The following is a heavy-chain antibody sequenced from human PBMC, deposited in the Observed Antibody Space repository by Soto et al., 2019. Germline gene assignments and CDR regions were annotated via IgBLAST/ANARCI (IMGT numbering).Heavy chain of an antibody. CDR3: AYTTVATWGHDY. CDR1: GGTFSSYT. Sequence: QVQLVQSGAGVKKPGSSVKVSCKASGGTFSSYTISWVRQAPGQGLEWMGRIIPILGIANYAQKFQGRVTITADQSTSTAYMELSSLRSEDTAVYYCAYTTVATWGHDYWGQGTLVTVSS. J-gene: IGHJ4*02. V-gene: IGHV1-69*02. D-gene: IGHD4-17*01. CDR2: IIPILGIA.